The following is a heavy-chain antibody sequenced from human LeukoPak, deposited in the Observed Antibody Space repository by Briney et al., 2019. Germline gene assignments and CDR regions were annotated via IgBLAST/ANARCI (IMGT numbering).Heavy chain of an antibody. CDR2: INHSGST. D-gene: IGHD2-21*02. Sequence: SETLSLTCAVYGGSFSGYYWSWIRQPPGKGLEWIGEINHSGSTNYNPSLKSRVTISVDTSKNQFSLNLGSVTAADTAVYYCARWGVYCGSDCSPNWFDPWGQGTLVTVSS. V-gene: IGHV4-34*01. J-gene: IGHJ5*02. CDR1: GGSFSGYY. CDR3: ARWGVYCGSDCSPNWFDP.